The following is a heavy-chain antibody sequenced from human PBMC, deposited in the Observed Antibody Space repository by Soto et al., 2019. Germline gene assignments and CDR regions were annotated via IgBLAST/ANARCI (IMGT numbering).Heavy chain of an antibody. V-gene: IGHV6-1*01. Sequence: SQTLSLTCAISGDSVSSNTVAWNWIRQSPSRGFEWLGRTYYRSKWYDDYAESVKSRITINPDTSKNQFSLHLKIEDTAVYYCITDGPDGRAYWGQGTQVTVSS. CDR2: TYYRSKWYD. D-gene: IGHD2-8*01. J-gene: IGHJ4*02. CDR1: GDSVSSNTVA. CDR3: ITDGPDGRAY.